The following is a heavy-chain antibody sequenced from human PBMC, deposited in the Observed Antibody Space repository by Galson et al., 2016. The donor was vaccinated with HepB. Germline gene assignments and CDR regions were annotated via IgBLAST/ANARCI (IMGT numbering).Heavy chain of an antibody. J-gene: IGHJ6*02. Sequence: SLRLSCAASGFTFSRYEMNWVRQAPGKGLEWVSYISSSGTTIYYADSVRGRFTVSRDNARNSLYLQMNSLRDEDTAVYYCATSDSGSDTFVDVWGQGTTVIVTS. CDR3: ATSDSGSDTFVDV. D-gene: IGHD2/OR15-2a*01. V-gene: IGHV3-48*03. CDR2: ISSSGTTI. CDR1: GFTFSRYE.